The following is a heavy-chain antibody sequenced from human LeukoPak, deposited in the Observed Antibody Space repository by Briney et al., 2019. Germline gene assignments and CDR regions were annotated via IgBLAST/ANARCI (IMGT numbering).Heavy chain of an antibody. V-gene: IGHV3-30*18. D-gene: IGHD2-15*01. J-gene: IGHJ5*02. Sequence: GGSLRLSCAASGFTFSSYHMHWVRQAPGKGLEWVAVISYSGTITYYAESVKGRFTISRDNSKNTLYLRMNSLRAEDTAVYYCAKAEGSNWFDPWGQGTLVTVYS. CDR3: AKAEGSNWFDP. CDR2: ISYSGTIT. CDR1: GFTFSSYH.